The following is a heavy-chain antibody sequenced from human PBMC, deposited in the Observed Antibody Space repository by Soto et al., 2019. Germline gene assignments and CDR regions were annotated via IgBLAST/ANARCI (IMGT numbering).Heavy chain of an antibody. J-gene: IGHJ4*02. CDR2: ISWNSGSI. Sequence: EVQLVESGGGLVQPGRSLRLSCAASGFTFDDYAMHWVRQAPGKGLDWVSGISWNSGSIGYAASVKGRFTISRDNAKNSLYLQMNSLRAEDTALYYCAKSPYYDILTGYPIDYWGQGTLVTVSS. CDR3: AKSPYYDILTGYPIDY. CDR1: GFTFDDYA. V-gene: IGHV3-9*01. D-gene: IGHD3-9*01.